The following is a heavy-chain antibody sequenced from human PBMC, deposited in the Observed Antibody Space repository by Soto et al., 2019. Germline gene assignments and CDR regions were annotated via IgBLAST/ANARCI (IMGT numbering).Heavy chain of an antibody. CDR2: IHYSGTT. Sequence: SETLSLTCTVSGTSISSYYWSWIRQPPGKGLEWIANIHYSGTTNYNPSLASRVTLSVDTSKNQFSLKMTSVTAADRAMYFCARYNSYAIDYWVRGTLVTSPQ. V-gene: IGHV4-59*01. D-gene: IGHD2-8*01. CDR1: GTSISSYY. CDR3: ARYNSYAIDY. J-gene: IGHJ4*02.